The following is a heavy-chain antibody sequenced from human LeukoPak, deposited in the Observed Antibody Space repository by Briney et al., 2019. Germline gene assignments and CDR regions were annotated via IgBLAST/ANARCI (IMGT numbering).Heavy chain of an antibody. J-gene: IGHJ4*02. V-gene: IGHV4-34*01. CDR2: INDSGST. CDR3: ARLSLGDVGYSYDIPRHFDY. Sequence: SETLSLTCAVYGESFSGYFWTWIRQPPGKGLEWLGEINDSGSTNYNPSLKSRVTISVDTSKNQFSLRLTSVTAADTAVYYCARLSLGDVGYSYDIPRHFDYWGQGILVTVSS. CDR1: GESFSGYF. D-gene: IGHD5-18*01.